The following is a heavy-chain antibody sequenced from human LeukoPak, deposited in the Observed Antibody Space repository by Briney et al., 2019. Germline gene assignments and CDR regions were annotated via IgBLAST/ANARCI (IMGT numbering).Heavy chain of an antibody. CDR2: IRYDGSNK. CDR3: AKHSTLEWSSYYFDY. J-gene: IGHJ4*02. CDR1: GFTFSSYG. Sequence: GGSLRLSCAASGFTFSSYGMHWVRQAPGKGLEWVAFIRYDGSNKYYADSVKGRFTISRDNSKNTLYLQMNSLRAEDTAVYYCAKHSTLEWSSYYFDYWGQGTLVTVSS. D-gene: IGHD3-3*01. V-gene: IGHV3-30*02.